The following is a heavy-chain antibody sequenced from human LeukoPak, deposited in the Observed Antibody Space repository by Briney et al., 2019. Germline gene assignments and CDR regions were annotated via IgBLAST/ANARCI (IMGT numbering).Heavy chain of an antibody. D-gene: IGHD2/OR15-2a*01. Sequence: ASVKVSCKASGFTFAAYYMHWVRQAPGQGLEWMGWINPNSGGTNYAQKFQDRVTMTRDTSISTVYMELSRLRSDDTAVYYCARATTPGGYYYIYWGQGTLVTVSS. CDR3: ARATTPGGYYYIY. V-gene: IGHV1-2*02. CDR2: INPNSGGT. J-gene: IGHJ4*02. CDR1: GFTFAAYY.